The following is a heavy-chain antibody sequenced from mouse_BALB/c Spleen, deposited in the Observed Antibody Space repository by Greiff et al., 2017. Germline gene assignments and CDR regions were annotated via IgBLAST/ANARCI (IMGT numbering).Heavy chain of an antibody. CDR3: ARDRGDGYYGFAY. D-gene: IGHD2-3*01. CDR2: IWAGGST. V-gene: IGHV2-9*02. J-gene: IGHJ3*01. Sequence: VQLQQSGPGLVAPSQSLSITCTVSGFSLTSYGVHWVRQPPGKGLEWLGVIWAGGSTNYNSALMSRLSISKDNSKSQVFLKMNSLQTDDTAMYYCARDRGDGYYGFAYWGQGTLVTVSA. CDR1: GFSLTSYG.